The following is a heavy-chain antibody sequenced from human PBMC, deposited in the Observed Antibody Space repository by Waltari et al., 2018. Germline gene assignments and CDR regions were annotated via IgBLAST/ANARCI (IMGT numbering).Heavy chain of an antibody. J-gene: IGHJ6*03. D-gene: IGHD6-13*01. Sequence: QVQLQESGPGLVKPSETLSLTCTVSGGSISSYSWSWIRQPPGKGLEWIGYIYYSGSTNYNPSLKSRVTISVDTSKNQFSLKLSSVTAADTAVYYCARVAAGTYYYYYYMDVWGKGTTVTISS. CDR1: GGSISSYS. CDR2: IYYSGST. CDR3: ARVAAGTYYYYYYMDV. V-gene: IGHV4-59*01.